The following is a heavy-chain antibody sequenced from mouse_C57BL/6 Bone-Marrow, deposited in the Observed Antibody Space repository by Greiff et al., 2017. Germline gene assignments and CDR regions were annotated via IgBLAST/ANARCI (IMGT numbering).Heavy chain of an antibody. V-gene: IGHV3-8*01. CDR2: ISDSGST. D-gene: IGHD2-10*02. Sequence: DVHLVESGPGLAKPSQTLSLTCSVTGYSITSDYWNWIRKFPGNKLEYMGYISDSGSTYYNPPLKSRISITQDTSKNQYYLQLNTVTTEDTATYYCAREGYGNYFDYWGQGTTLTVSS. J-gene: IGHJ2*01. CDR3: AREGYGNYFDY. CDR1: GYSITSDY.